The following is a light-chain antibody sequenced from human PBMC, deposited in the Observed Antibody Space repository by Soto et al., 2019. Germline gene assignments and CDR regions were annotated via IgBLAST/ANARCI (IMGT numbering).Light chain of an antibody. CDR1: SSDVGGYNY. J-gene: IGLJ1*01. CDR3: SSYTNSSPV. CDR2: DVS. V-gene: IGLV2-14*01. Sequence: QSVLTQSASVSGSPGQSITISCTGTSSDVGGYNYVSWYQQHPGKAPKLMIYDVSNRPSGVSNRFSGSKSGNTASLTISGLQAEDAADYYCSSYTNSSPVFGTGTKVTVL.